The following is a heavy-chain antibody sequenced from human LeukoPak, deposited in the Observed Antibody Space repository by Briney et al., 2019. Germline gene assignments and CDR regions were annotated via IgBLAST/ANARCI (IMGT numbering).Heavy chain of an antibody. CDR1: GFTFSYYD. Sequence: AGGSLRLSCAASGFTFSYYDMHWVRQAPGKGLEWVAFIHFDGSDKYYADSVKGRFTISRDNSRNTLYLQMNSLRAEDTAVYYCAKDRGYSGYEFDYWGQGTLVTVSS. J-gene: IGHJ4*02. D-gene: IGHD5-12*01. V-gene: IGHV3-30*02. CDR2: IHFDGSDK. CDR3: AKDRGYSGYEFDY.